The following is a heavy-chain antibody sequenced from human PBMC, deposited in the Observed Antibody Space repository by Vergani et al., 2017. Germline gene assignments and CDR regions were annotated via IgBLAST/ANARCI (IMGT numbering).Heavy chain of an antibody. J-gene: IGHJ5*02. D-gene: IGHD6-13*01. CDR3: ANGNTGRQQLYPYNWFDP. Sequence: QVQLVESGGGVVQPGRSLRLSCAASGFTFSSYGMHWVRQAPGKGLEWVAVIWYDGSNKYYADSVKGRFTISRDNSKNTLYLQMNSLRAEDTAVYYCANGNTGRQQLYPYNWFDPWGQGTLVTVSS. V-gene: IGHV3-33*06. CDR2: IWYDGSNK. CDR1: GFTFSSYG.